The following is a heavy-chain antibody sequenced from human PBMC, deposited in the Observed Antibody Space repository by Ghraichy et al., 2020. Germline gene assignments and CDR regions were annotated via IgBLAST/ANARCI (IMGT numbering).Heavy chain of an antibody. D-gene: IGHD3-10*01. Sequence: GSLNISCTASGFTFRRYAMNWVRQAPGKGLEWVSAISGSGDTTYYADSVKGRFFMSRDNSQNTLHLQMNSLRAEDTAIYYCANDPDFTYYYGDLFDYWGQGALVTVSA. CDR2: ISGSGDTT. CDR1: GFTFRRYA. V-gene: IGHV3-23*01. J-gene: IGHJ4*02. CDR3: ANDPDFTYYYGDLFDY.